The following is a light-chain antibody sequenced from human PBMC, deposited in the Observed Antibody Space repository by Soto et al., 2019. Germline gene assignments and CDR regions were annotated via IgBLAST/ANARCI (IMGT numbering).Light chain of an antibody. CDR2: DAS. J-gene: IGKJ5*01. Sequence: EIVLTQSPGTLSLCPGERATLSCRASQSVSSSNLAWYQQKPGQAPRLLIYDASNRATGIPDRFSGGGSGTDFTLTISRLAPEDFAQYYCQHYDSSPITFGQGTRLEIK. CDR1: QSVSSSN. V-gene: IGKV3-20*01. CDR3: QHYDSSPIT.